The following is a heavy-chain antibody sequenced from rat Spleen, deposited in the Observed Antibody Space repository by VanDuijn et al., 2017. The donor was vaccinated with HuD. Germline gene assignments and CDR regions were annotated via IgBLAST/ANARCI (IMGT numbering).Heavy chain of an antibody. CDR2: IWGNGKT. J-gene: IGHJ2*01. V-gene: IGHV2S61*01. CDR3: ATQHYYDGYYRDS. Sequence: QVQLKESGPGLVQPSQTLSLTCTVSGFSLTNNGVSWVRQPPGKGLEWMGIIWGNGKTNYNSGLKSRLSISRDTSKSQVFLRMNNLQNEDTAMYFCATQHYYDGYYRDSWGQGVMVTVSS. CDR1: GFSLTNNG. D-gene: IGHD1-12*03.